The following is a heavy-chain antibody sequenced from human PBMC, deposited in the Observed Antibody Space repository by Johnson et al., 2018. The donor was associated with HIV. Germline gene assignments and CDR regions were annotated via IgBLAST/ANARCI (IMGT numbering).Heavy chain of an antibody. CDR2: ISYDGSDK. V-gene: IGHV3-30*19. CDR1: GFTFSSYG. D-gene: IGHD1-26*01. Sequence: QMQLVESGGGVVQPGGSLRLSCAASGFTFSSYGMHWVRQAPGKGLEWVAVISYDGSDKYYADSVKGRFTISRDNAKNSLYLQMNSLRDEDTAVYYCVTADRGSAWGQGTTVTVSS. J-gene: IGHJ3*01. CDR3: VTADRGSA.